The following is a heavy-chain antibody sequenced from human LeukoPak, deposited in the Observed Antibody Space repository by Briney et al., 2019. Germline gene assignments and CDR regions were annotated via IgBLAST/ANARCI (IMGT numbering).Heavy chain of an antibody. CDR3: ARNAGYSDLNY. J-gene: IGHJ4*02. D-gene: IGHD3-22*01. CDR2: IYRSGAT. V-gene: IGHV4-4*02. CDR1: GDSFSSNNY. Sequence: SETLSLTCTVSGDSFSSNNYWTWVRQPPGKGLEWIGEIYRSGATNYNPSLRSRVTVSLDKSKNQFSLRLNSVAAADTAIYYCARNAGYSDLNYWGQGVLVTVSS.